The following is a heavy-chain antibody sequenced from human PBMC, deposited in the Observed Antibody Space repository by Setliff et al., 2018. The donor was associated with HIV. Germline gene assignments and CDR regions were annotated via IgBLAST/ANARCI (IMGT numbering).Heavy chain of an antibody. Sequence: GESLRLSCAVSGFTFTTSTMNWVRQAPGKGLEWVASISSSGSYIHYADSVKGRFSISRDNARNSLYLLMSNLRVEDTALYYCAAVFTAVPGRSLDYWGQGTLVTVSS. CDR2: ISSSGSYI. V-gene: IGHV3-21*01. D-gene: IGHD6-19*01. CDR1: GFTFTTST. J-gene: IGHJ4*02. CDR3: AAVFTAVPGRSLDY.